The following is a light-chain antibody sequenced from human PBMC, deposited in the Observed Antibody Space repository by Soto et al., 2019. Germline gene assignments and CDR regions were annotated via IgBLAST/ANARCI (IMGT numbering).Light chain of an antibody. V-gene: IGKV3-20*01. CDR1: QSVYNNY. CDR2: GAS. CDR3: QQYGSSRT. Sequence: IVLTQSPGTLSLSPGERATLSCRASQSVYNNYLAWYQQKPGQAPSLLIYGASSRATGILDRFSGSGSGTDFTLTISRLEPEDLAVYYCQQYGSSRTFGPGNKVDSK. J-gene: IGKJ3*01.